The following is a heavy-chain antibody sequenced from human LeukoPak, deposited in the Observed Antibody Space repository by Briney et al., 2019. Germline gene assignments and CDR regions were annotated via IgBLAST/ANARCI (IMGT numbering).Heavy chain of an antibody. D-gene: IGHD1-26*01. V-gene: IGHV1-2*02. CDR3: ARDLEVGPTSLDGFDI. CDR2: INPNSGGT. J-gene: IGHJ3*02. CDR1: GYTLSDYY. Sequence: ASVKVSCTASGYTLSDYYMHWVRQAPGQGLQWMGWINPNSGGTNYELRFLGRVTMTTDTSINTAYMELSRLKSDDTAIYYCARDLEVGPTSLDGFDIWGQGTMVTVSS.